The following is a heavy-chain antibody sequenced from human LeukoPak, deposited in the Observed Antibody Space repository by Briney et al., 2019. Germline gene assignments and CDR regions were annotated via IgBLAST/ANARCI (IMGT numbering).Heavy chain of an antibody. J-gene: IGHJ4*02. CDR2: IWYDGINK. D-gene: IGHD3-22*01. Sequence: QPGGSLRLSCAASGFTFSRYGMHWVRQAPGEGLEWVAVIWYDGINKDYADSVKGRFTISRDNSKNTLYLQMNSLRAEDTAVYYCARVLGDSSGYMDYWGQGARVTASS. CDR3: ARVLGDSSGYMDY. V-gene: IGHV3-33*01. CDR1: GFTFSRYG.